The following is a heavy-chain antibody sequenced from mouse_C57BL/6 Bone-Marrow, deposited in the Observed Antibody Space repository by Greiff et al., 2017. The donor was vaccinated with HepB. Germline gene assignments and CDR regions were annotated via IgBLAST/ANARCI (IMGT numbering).Heavy chain of an antibody. J-gene: IGHJ2*01. CDR1: GYSITSGYY. D-gene: IGHD1-1*01. V-gene: IGHV3-6*01. CDR3: AREPRYYYGSRYFDY. Sequence: EVQLQQSGPGLVKPSQSLSLTCSVTGYSITSGYYWNWIRQFPGNKLEWMGYISYDGSNNYNPSLKNRISITRDTSKNQFFLKLNSVTTEDTATYYCAREPRYYYGSRYFDYWGQGTTLTVSS. CDR2: ISYDGSN.